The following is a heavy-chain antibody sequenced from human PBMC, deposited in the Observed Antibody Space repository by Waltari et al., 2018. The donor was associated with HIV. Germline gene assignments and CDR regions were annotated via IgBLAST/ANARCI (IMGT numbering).Heavy chain of an antibody. J-gene: IGHJ6*02. D-gene: IGHD2-2*01. Sequence: QVQLQQWGAGLLKPSETLSLTCAVYGGSFSGYYWSWIRQPPGKGLEWIGEINHSGSTNYHPSLKSRVTISVDTAKNQFSLKLSSVTAADTAVYYCARGGDIVVVPALYGMDVWGQGTTVTVSS. CDR1: GGSFSGYY. CDR2: INHSGST. V-gene: IGHV4-34*01. CDR3: ARGGDIVVVPALYGMDV.